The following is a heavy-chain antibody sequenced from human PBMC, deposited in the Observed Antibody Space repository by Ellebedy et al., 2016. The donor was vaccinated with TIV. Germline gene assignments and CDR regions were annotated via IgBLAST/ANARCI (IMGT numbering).Heavy chain of an antibody. D-gene: IGHD4/OR15-4a*01. Sequence: PGGSLRLSCAASGFTFSNYHMHWVRQAPGKGLEWVALIWSDGSLNYYADSVKGRFTLSRDRSKNTLYLQMNSLRADDTALYYCAREVLGGQGDMDVWGQGTAVTVSS. CDR3: AREVLGGQGDMDV. V-gene: IGHV3-33*01. CDR1: GFTFSNYH. J-gene: IGHJ6*02. CDR2: IWSDGSLN.